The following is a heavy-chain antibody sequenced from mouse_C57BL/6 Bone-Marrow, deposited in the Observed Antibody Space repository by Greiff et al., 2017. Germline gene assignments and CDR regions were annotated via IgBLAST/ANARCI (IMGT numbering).Heavy chain of an antibody. Sequence: QVQLQQPGAELMKPGASVKLSCKATGYTFTGYWIEWVKQRPGHGLEWIGEILPGSGSTHYNQKFKGKATFTVDTSSNTAYMQLSSLTTEDSAIFYCANSDGRGYLDVWGTGTTVTVSS. V-gene: IGHV1-9*01. CDR2: ILPGSGST. D-gene: IGHD1-1*02. CDR1: GYTFTGYW. CDR3: ANSDGRGYLDV. J-gene: IGHJ1*03.